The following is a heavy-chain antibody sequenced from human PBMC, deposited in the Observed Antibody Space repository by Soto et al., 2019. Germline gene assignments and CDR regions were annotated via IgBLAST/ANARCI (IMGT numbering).Heavy chain of an antibody. V-gene: IGHV3-7*01. D-gene: IGHD6-6*01. J-gene: IGHJ6*02. Sequence: GGSLRLSCAASGFTFSSYWMSWVRQAPGKGLEWVANIRQDGSEKYYVDSVKGRFTISRDNAENSLYLQMNSLRAEDTAVYYCARDKVGYSSSSYYYYYGMDVWGQGTTVTVSS. CDR3: ARDKVGYSSSSYYYYYGMDV. CDR2: IRQDGSEK. CDR1: GFTFSSYW.